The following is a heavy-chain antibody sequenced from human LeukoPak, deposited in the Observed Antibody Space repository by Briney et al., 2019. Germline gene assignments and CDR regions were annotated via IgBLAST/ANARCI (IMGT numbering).Heavy chain of an antibody. Sequence: PSENLSLTCTVSGGSINSYYWSWIRQPPGKGLEWIGQVYYSGGTNYNPSLKSRVSISVDTPKNQLSLKLSSVTAADTAVYYCARLTQITAWYIHYWGQGTLVTVSS. J-gene: IGHJ4*02. CDR2: VYYSGGT. CDR1: GGSINSYY. D-gene: IGHD4-23*01. V-gene: IGHV4-59*08. CDR3: ARLTQITAWYIHY.